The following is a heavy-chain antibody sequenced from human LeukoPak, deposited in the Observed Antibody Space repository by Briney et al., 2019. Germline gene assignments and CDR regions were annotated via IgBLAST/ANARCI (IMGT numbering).Heavy chain of an antibody. Sequence: SETLSLTCTVSGGSLSSYYWSWIRQPPGKGLEWMGYIYYSGSTNYNPSLKSRVTMSVDTSKNQFSLKLSSVAAADTAVYYCARGQYYYGSGSQRFDYWGQGTLVTVSS. V-gene: IGHV4-59*12. CDR3: ARGQYYYGSGSQRFDY. CDR2: IYYSGST. D-gene: IGHD3-10*01. CDR1: GGSLSSYY. J-gene: IGHJ4*02.